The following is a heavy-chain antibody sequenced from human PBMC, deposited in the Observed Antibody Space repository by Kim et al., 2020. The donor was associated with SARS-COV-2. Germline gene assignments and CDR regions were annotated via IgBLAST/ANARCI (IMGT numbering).Heavy chain of an antibody. V-gene: IGHV3-53*01. CDR1: GFTVSSNY. CDR2: IYSGGST. CDR3: AAAWIQLWRLDWYFDL. Sequence: GGSLRLSCAASGFTVSSNYMSWVRQAPGKGLEWVSVIYSGGSTYYADSVKGRFTISRDNSKNTLYLQMNSLRAEDTAVYYCAAAWIQLWRLDWYFDLWGRRTLVAVSS. J-gene: IGHJ2*01. D-gene: IGHD5-18*01.